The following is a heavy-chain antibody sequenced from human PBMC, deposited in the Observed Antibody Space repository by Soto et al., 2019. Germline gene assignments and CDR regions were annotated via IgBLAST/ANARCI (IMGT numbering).Heavy chain of an antibody. Sequence: SVKVSCKASGGTFSSYAISWVRQAPGQGLEWMGGIIPIFGTANYAQKFQGRVTITADESTSTAYMELSSLRSEDTAVYYCGSGSIAARPSHYYYGMDVWGQWTTVTVSS. CDR2: IIPIFGTA. V-gene: IGHV1-69*13. D-gene: IGHD6-6*01. J-gene: IGHJ6*02. CDR1: GGTFSSYA. CDR3: GSGSIAARPSHYYYGMDV.